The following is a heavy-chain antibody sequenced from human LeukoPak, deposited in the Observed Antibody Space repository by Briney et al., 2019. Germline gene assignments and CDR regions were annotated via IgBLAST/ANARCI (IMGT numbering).Heavy chain of an antibody. Sequence: PGGSLRLSCAASGFTFSSYAMSWVRQAPGKGLEWVSVIYSGGSTYYADSVKGRFTISRDNSKNTLYLQMNSLRAEDTAVYYCARGGGQLLSAYFDYWGQGTLVTVSS. CDR3: ARGGGQLLSAYFDY. J-gene: IGHJ4*02. CDR2: IYSGGST. V-gene: IGHV3-66*02. D-gene: IGHD2-2*01. CDR1: GFTFSSYA.